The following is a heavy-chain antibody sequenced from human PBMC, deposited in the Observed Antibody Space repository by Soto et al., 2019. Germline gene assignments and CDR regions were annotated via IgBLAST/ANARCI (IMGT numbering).Heavy chain of an antibody. CDR1: GFTFRNSW. Sequence: LRLSCADSGFTFRNSWMSWVRQAPGKGPEWVANINRDGRQTYYVDSVEGRFTISRDNAKNSLYLQMSSLRTDDTAVYYCARVRISSSSHNWFGPWGQGTLVTVSS. J-gene: IGHJ5*02. V-gene: IGHV3-7*03. D-gene: IGHD3-3*02. CDR3: ARVRISSSSHNWFGP. CDR2: INRDGRQT.